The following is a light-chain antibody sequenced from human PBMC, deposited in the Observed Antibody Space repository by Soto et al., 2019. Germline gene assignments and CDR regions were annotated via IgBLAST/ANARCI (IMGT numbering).Light chain of an antibody. CDR2: VNSDGRH. CDR3: QSWGTDSHVV. Sequence: QLVLTQSPSASASLGASVTLTCTLSSGRSSYAIAWHQQQPERGPPYLMKVNSDGRHSRGDGIPDRFSGSSSGADRYLTTSSLQSEDEADYYCQSWGTDSHVVFGGGTKLTVL. V-gene: IGLV4-69*01. J-gene: IGLJ2*01. CDR1: SGRSSYA.